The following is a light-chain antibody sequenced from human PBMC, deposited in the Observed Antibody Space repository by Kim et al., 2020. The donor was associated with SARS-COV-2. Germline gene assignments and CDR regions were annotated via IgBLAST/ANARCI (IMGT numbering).Light chain of an antibody. CDR1: QSLPYSDRNTY. V-gene: IGKV2-30*01. CDR3: MQGSHLYS. Sequence: HPAGIFFRSSQSLPYSDRNTYLLSVHPRPGPSPRRLIYRVSNRGPAVPDKFSGIWSGFDFPLKISMVETDDVGVYYCMQGSHLYSFGQGPKLEIK. CDR2: RVS. J-gene: IGKJ2*03.